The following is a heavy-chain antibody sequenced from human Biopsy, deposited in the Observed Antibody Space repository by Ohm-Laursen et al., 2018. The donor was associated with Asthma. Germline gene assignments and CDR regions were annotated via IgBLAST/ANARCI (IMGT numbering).Heavy chain of an antibody. CDR3: ARTYYDFLAGQVKDVFGV. D-gene: IGHD3-9*01. J-gene: IGHJ3*01. V-gene: IGHV1-3*04. CDR2: VNTGNGDT. Sequence: SVKVSRKASGYTFIRFAIPWVRQAPGQRLEGMGWVNTGNGDTKYSQKFQGRVTITRDTSASTAYMELRSLRSEDTATYYCARTYYDFLAGQVKDVFGVWGQGTMVTVSS. CDR1: GYTFIRFA.